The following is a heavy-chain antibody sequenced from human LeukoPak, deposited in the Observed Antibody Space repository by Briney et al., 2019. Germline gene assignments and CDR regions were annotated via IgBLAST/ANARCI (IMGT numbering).Heavy chain of an antibody. D-gene: IGHD5-18*01. CDR1: GFTFSNYE. J-gene: IGHJ4*02. CDR2: ISSSGSTI. V-gene: IGHV3-48*03. Sequence: GGSLRLSCAASGFTFSNYEMNWVRQAPGRGLEWISHISSSGSTIYYAESVKGRFTISRDNAKNSLYLQMNSLRADDTAVYYCARDLSGVTGYTYGRGIDYWGQGTLVTVSS. CDR3: ARDLSGVTGYTYGRGIDY.